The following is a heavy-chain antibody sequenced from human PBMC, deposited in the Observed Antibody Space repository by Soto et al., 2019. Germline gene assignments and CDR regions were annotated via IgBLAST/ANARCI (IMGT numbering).Heavy chain of an antibody. J-gene: IGHJ4*02. CDR3: ARRPYYYDSSGYYDY. CDR1: GGTFSSYA. Sequence: ASVKVSCKASGGTFSSYAISWVRQAPGQGLEWMGGIIPIFGIANYAQKFQGRVTITADESTSTAYMELSSLRSEDTAVYYCARRPYYYDSSGYYDYWGQGTLVTVSS. D-gene: IGHD3-22*01. V-gene: IGHV1-69*13. CDR2: IIPIFGIA.